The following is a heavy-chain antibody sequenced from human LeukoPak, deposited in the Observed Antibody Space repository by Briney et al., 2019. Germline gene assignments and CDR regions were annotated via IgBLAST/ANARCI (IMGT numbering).Heavy chain of an antibody. J-gene: IGHJ4*02. D-gene: IGHD6-13*01. Sequence: GGSLRLSCAASGFTFSSYWMSWVRQAPGKGLEWVSYISSSSSSYTNYADSVKGRFTISRDNAKNSLYLQMNSLRAEDTAVYYCARAEQQLVRFDYWGQGTLVTVSS. V-gene: IGHV3-21*05. CDR3: ARAEQQLVRFDY. CDR2: ISSSSSSYT. CDR1: GFTFSSYW.